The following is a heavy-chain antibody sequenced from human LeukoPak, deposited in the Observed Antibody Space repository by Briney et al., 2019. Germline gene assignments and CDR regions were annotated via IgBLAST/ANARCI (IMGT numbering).Heavy chain of an antibody. Sequence: PGGSLRLSCAASGFTFGSYAMSWVRQAPGKRLEWVSTITGGGENTYYADSVRGRFTISRDNSKTTLHLQMNGLRPEDTAVYYCAKVLTGSQDYWGQGTLVTVSS. CDR2: ITGGGENT. D-gene: IGHD7-27*01. CDR3: AKVLTGSQDY. V-gene: IGHV3-23*01. J-gene: IGHJ4*02. CDR1: GFTFGSYA.